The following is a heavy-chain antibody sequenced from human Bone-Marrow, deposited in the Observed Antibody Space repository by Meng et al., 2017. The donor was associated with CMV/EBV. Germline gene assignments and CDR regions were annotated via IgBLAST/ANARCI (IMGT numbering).Heavy chain of an antibody. D-gene: IGHD4-17*01. V-gene: IGHV3-33*01. Sequence: LSCAASGFTFSSCGMHWVRQAPGKGLEWVAFIRYDGSYKYYADSVKGRFTISRDNSKNTLFVQMNSLRAEDTAVYYCAGVAYDYGDRHFAYWAQGALVTVSS. CDR1: GFTFSSCG. CDR2: IRYDGSYK. J-gene: IGHJ4*02. CDR3: AGVAYDYGDRHFAY.